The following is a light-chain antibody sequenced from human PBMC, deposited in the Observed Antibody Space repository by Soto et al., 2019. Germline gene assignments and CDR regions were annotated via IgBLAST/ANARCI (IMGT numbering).Light chain of an antibody. CDR1: QSVSSSY. Sequence: EIGLTQSPGTLSLSPGERATLSCRASQSVSSSYLAWYQQKPGQAPRLLIYGASSRATGIPDRFSGSGSGTDFTLTISRLEPEDFAVYYCQQYGSSPLWTFGQGTKV. J-gene: IGKJ1*01. CDR3: QQYGSSPLWT. CDR2: GAS. V-gene: IGKV3-20*01.